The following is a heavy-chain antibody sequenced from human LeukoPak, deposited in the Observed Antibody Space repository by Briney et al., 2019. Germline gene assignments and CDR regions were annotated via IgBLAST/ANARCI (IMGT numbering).Heavy chain of an antibody. J-gene: IGHJ4*02. Sequence: GGSLRLSRAASGFTFSSYWMSWVRQAPGKGMGWVANIKQDGSEKYYVDSVKGRFTISRDNAKNSLYLQMNSLRAEDTAVYYCAREYDYGDYDYFDYWGRGTLVTVSS. CDR2: IKQDGSEK. CDR3: AREYDYGDYDYFDY. V-gene: IGHV3-7*01. CDR1: GFTFSSYW. D-gene: IGHD4-17*01.